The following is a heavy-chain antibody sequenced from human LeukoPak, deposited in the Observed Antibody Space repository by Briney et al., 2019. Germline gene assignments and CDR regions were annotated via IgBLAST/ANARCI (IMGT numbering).Heavy chain of an antibody. CDR2: ISNSGGGT. Sequence: PGGSLRLSCAASGFTFSSYAMSWVRQAPGKGLEWVSGISNSGGGTDYADSVRGRFTISRDNSKNSLYLQMNSLRAEDTAVYYCARGGLDARAGDYWGQGTLVTVSS. V-gene: IGHV3-23*01. CDR3: ARGGLDARAGDY. D-gene: IGHD3-10*02. J-gene: IGHJ4*02. CDR1: GFTFSSYA.